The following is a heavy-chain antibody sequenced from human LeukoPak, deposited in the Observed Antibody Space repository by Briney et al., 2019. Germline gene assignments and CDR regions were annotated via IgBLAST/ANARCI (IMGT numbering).Heavy chain of an antibody. CDR3: ARLQVYYYDSSGYYTLQDY. Sequence: SGSTNYNPSLKSRVTISVDTSKNQFSLKLSSVTAADTAVYYCARLQVYYYDSSGYYTLQDYWGQGTLVTVSS. D-gene: IGHD3-22*01. J-gene: IGHJ4*02. V-gene: IGHV4-34*01. CDR2: SGST.